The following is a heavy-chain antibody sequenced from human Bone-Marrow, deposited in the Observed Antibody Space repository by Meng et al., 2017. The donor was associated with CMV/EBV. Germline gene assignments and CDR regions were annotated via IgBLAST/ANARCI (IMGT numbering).Heavy chain of an antibody. CDR1: GFTFSNYW. D-gene: IGHD3-10*01. V-gene: IGHV3-7*01. CDR3: VRVSGTSSQYRPMDV. J-gene: IGHJ6*02. CDR2: IKEDGSEK. Sequence: GESLKISCAASGFTFSNYWMTWVRQAPGKGLEWVANIKEDGSEKFYVDSAKGRFTISRDNAKSSLFLEMNSLRAEDTAVYYCVRVSGTSSQYRPMDVWGQGTTVTVSS.